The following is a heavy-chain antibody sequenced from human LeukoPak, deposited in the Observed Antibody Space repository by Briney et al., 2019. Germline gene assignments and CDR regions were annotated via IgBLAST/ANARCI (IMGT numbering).Heavy chain of an antibody. Sequence: SETLSLTCTVSGGSISSSSYYWGWIRQPPGKGLEWIGSIYYSGSTYYNPSLKSRVTISVDTSKNQFSLKLSSVTAADTAVYYCATYDYYDSSGYYYWCQGTLVTVSS. CDR3: ATYDYYDSSGYYY. D-gene: IGHD3-22*01. CDR2: IYYSGST. CDR1: GGSISSSSYY. V-gene: IGHV4-39*07. J-gene: IGHJ4*02.